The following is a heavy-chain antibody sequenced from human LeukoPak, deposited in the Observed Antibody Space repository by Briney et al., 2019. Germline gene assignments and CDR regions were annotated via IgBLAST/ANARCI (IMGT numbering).Heavy chain of an antibody. V-gene: IGHV3-23*01. J-gene: IGHJ3*01. Sequence: GGSLRLSCAASGFTFSIYAMSWVRQAPGKGLEWVSAISGSGGSTYYADSVKGRFTISRDNSKNTLYLQMNSLRAEDTAVYYCAKDKTYYYDSSGQDYWGQGTMVTVSS. CDR1: GFTFSIYA. D-gene: IGHD3-22*01. CDR3: AKDKTYYYDSSGQDY. CDR2: ISGSGGST.